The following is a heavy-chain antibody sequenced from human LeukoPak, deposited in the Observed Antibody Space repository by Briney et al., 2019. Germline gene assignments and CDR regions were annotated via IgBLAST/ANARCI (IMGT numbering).Heavy chain of an antibody. J-gene: IGHJ4*02. V-gene: IGHV3-48*03. CDR3: AKDTGSGWSVLDY. D-gene: IGHD6-19*01. CDR1: GFTLSSYE. Sequence: PGGSLRLSCAASGFTLSSYEMNWVRQAPGKGLEWVSYISSSGSTIYYADSVKGRFTISRDNAKNSLYLQMNSLRAEDTAVYYCAKDTGSGWSVLDYWGQGTLVTVSS. CDR2: ISSSGSTI.